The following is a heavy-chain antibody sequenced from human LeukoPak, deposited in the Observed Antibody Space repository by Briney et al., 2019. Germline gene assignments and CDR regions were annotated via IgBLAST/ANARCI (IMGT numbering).Heavy chain of an antibody. CDR1: GFTFSSYG. J-gene: IGHJ4*02. V-gene: IGHV3-23*01. CDR3: ARETPDSSSWTAFDF. Sequence: GGSLRLSCAGSGFTFSSYGMSWVRQAPGKGLEWVSCIRGSGTSIYYADSVKGRFTISRDNAKNSLSLQMNSLRDEDTAVYYCARETPDSSSWTAFDFWGQGTLVTVSS. D-gene: IGHD6-13*01. CDR2: IRGSGTSI.